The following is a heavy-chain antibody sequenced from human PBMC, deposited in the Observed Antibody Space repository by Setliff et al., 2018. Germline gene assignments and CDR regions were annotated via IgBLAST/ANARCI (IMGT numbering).Heavy chain of an antibody. CDR2: IYHTGTT. D-gene: IGHD3-10*01. CDR3: VRDYGPNDH. CDR1: GGSISRSSYY. Sequence: KTSETLSLTCTVSGGSISRSSYYWGWVRQPPGKGLEWIGSIYHTGTTDYNPSLKSRVTISVDTSKNQFSLRLTSVTAADTAVYYCVRDYGPNDHWGQGTLVTVSS. J-gene: IGHJ4*02. V-gene: IGHV4-39*07.